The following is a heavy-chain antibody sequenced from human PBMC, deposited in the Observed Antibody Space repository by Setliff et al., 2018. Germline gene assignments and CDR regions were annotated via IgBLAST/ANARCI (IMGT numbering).Heavy chain of an antibody. CDR3: ARDLGHGGDSDY. Sequence: SETLSLTCTVSGYSISSGYIWGWIRQPPGKGLEWVGNIGHTGSINYNPSLKSRLTISRDTPKNQVSLKLNSVTATDTAVYYCARDLGHGGDSDYWGQGIQVTVSS. CDR1: GYSISSGYI. J-gene: IGHJ4*02. V-gene: IGHV4-38-2*02. D-gene: IGHD2-21*02. CDR2: IGHTGSI.